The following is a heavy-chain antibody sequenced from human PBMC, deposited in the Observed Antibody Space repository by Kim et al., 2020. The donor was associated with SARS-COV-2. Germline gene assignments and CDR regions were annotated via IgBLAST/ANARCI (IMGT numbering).Heavy chain of an antibody. CDR2: IDSNGSTK. V-gene: IGHV3-74*01. CDR3: EGYYYAMDV. CDR1: GFSLSNYW. J-gene: IGHJ6*02. Sequence: GGSLRLSCAASGFSLSNYWMYWVRQAPGKGLVWVSRIDSNGSTKTYADSVKGRFTISRDSATNTLYLQMNSLRAEDTAVYYCEGYYYAMDVWGQGTTVTV.